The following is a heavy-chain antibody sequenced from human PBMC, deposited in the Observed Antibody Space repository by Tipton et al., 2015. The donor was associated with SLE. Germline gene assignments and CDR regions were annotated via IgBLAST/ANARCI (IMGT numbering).Heavy chain of an antibody. CDR1: GSTFSSYA. Sequence: GSLRLSCAASGSTFSSYAMSWVRQAPGKGLEWVSTISGSGGSTYYADSVKGRFTISRDNSKNTLYLQMNSPRAEDTAVYYCAKVGSYYDSSGYYYLGAFDIWGQGTMVTVSS. V-gene: IGHV3-23*01. CDR2: ISGSGGST. CDR3: AKVGSYYDSSGYYYLGAFDI. J-gene: IGHJ3*02. D-gene: IGHD3-22*01.